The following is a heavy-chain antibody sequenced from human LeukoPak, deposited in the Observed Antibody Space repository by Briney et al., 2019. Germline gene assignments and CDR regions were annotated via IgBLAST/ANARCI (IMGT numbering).Heavy chain of an antibody. CDR2: IYYSGST. CDR1: GGSISSSSYY. CDR3: ARLIEEEYCSSTSCYLPDY. D-gene: IGHD2-2*01. V-gene: IGHV4-39*01. J-gene: IGHJ4*02. Sequence: SETLSLTCTVSGGSISSSSYYWGWIRQPPGKGLEWIGSIYYSGSTYYNPSLKSQVTISVDTSKNQFSLKLSSVTAADTAVYYCARLIEEEYCSSTSCYLPDYWGQGTLVTVSS.